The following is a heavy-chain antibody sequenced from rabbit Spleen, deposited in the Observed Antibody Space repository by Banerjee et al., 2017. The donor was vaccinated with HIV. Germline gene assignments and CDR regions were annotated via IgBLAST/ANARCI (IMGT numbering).Heavy chain of an antibody. D-gene: IGHD1-1*01. V-gene: IGHV1S40*01. Sequence: QSLEESGGDLVKPGASLTLTCIASGVSFSGSSYMCWVRQAPGKGLEWIACIDTGSSGFTYFASWAKGRFTISKASSTTVTLQMTSLTAADTATYFCARDDATANYYRLNLWGPGTLVTVS. CDR3: ARDDATANYYRLNL. J-gene: IGHJ4*01. CDR1: GVSFSGSSY. CDR2: IDTGSSGFT.